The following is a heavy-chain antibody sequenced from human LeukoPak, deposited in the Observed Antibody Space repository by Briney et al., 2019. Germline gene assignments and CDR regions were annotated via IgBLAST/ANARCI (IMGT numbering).Heavy chain of an antibody. Sequence: SETLSLTCSVSGGSISSSSYYWDWIRQPPGKGLEWIGSIYYSGSTYYNPSLKSRVTISVDTSKNQYSLKLSSVTAADTAVYYCADLWTHEGVFWGQGTLVTVSS. J-gene: IGHJ4*02. CDR3: ADLWTHEGVF. CDR2: IYYSGST. V-gene: IGHV4-39*01. CDR1: GGSISSSSYY. D-gene: IGHD3-10*01.